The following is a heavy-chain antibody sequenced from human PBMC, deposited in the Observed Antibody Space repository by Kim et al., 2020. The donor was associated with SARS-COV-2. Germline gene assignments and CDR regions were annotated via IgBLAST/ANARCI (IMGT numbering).Heavy chain of an antibody. CDR2: INAGNGNT. CDR3: ARGRSGSSNNFDS. V-gene: IGHV1-3*01. Sequence: ASVKVSCKASGYTFTGYVIHWVRQAPGQSLEWLGWINAGNGNTKCSQKFQGRVTITKDTSASTAYMELTSLTSEDTALYYCARGRSGSSNNFDSWGQGTLVTVSS. CDR1: GYTFTGYV. J-gene: IGHJ4*02. D-gene: IGHD3-10*01.